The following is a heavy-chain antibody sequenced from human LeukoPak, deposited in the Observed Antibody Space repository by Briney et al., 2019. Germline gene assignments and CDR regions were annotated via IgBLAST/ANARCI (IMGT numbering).Heavy chain of an antibody. Sequence: SETLPLTCTVSGGSFSSGGYYWSWIRQHPGKGLEWIGYIYYSGSTYYNPSLKSRVTISVDTSKNQFSLKLSSVTAADTAVYYCAVDSGYDRKAPVWGQGTLVTVSS. CDR1: GGSFSSGGYY. CDR3: AVDSGYDRKAPV. V-gene: IGHV4-31*03. J-gene: IGHJ4*02. D-gene: IGHD5-12*01. CDR2: IYYSGST.